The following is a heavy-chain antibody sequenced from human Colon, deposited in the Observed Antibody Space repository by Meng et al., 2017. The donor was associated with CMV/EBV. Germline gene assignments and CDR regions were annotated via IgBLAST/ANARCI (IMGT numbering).Heavy chain of an antibody. V-gene: IGHV3-23*03. Sequence: GGSLRLSCAASGFTFDSYAMTWVRQAPGKGLEWVSLIYSGVSRTYYADSVRGRFTISRDDSKNTLYLQMNSLRAEDTAIYYCAKPQGYHSYYYQYGMDVRGRGTAVTVSS. CDR2: IYSGVSRT. D-gene: IGHD2-2*01. CDR3: AKPQGYHSYYYQYGMDV. CDR1: GFTFDSYA. J-gene: IGHJ6*02.